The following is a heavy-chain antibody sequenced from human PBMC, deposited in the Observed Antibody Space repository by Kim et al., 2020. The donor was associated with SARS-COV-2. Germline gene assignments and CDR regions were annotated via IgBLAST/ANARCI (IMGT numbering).Heavy chain of an antibody. D-gene: IGHD1-26*01. J-gene: IGHJ4*02. Sequence: GESLKISCKGSGYSFTSYWIGWVRQMPGKGLEWMGIIYPGDSDTRYSPSFQGQVTISADKSISTAYLQWSSLKASDTAMYYCARPRPSGGIVGAMDYWGQGTRVTDSA. CDR1: GYSFTSYW. CDR3: ARPRPSGGIVGAMDY. CDR2: IYPGDSDT. V-gene: IGHV5-51*01.